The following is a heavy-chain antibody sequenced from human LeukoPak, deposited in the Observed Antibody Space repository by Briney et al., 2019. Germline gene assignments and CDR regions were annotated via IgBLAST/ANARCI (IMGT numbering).Heavy chain of an antibody. CDR3: ARTTEGGYTYDYFYYYYMDV. CDR1: GGSISSYY. CDR2: IYYRGST. V-gene: IGHV4-59*01. D-gene: IGHD5-18*01. Sequence: SETLSLTCTVSGGSISSYYGSWIRQPPGKGLGWIGYIYYRGSTNYNPSRKSRVPISVDTSKIPFSLKLSSVNAADTAVYYCARTTEGGYTYDYFYYYYMDVWGKGTTVTISS. J-gene: IGHJ6*03.